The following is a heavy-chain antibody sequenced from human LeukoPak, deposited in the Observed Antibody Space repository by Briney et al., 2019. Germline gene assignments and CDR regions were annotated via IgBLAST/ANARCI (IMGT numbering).Heavy chain of an antibody. CDR3: ARETEYYYDSSGYAFDI. CDR2: IWYDGSNK. J-gene: IGHJ3*02. Sequence: GGSLRLSCAASGFTFSSYGMHWVRQAPGKGLEWVAVIWYDGSNKYYADSVKGRFTISRDNSKNTLYLQMNSLRAEDTAVYYCARETEYYYDSSGYAFDIWGQGTMVTVSS. V-gene: IGHV3-33*08. CDR1: GFTFSSYG. D-gene: IGHD3-22*01.